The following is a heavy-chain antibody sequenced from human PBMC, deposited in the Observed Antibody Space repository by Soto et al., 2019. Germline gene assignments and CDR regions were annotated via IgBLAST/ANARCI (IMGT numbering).Heavy chain of an antibody. D-gene: IGHD2-2*02. CDR3: AREPIPNWFDP. V-gene: IGHV4-31*03. J-gene: IGHJ5*02. CDR2: IYYSGST. CDR1: GGSISSGGYY. Sequence: PSETLSLTCTVSGGSISSGGYYWSWIRQHPGKGLEWIGYIYYSGSTYYNPSLKSRVTISVDTSKNQFSLKLSSVTAADTAVYYCAREPIPNWFDPWGQGTLVTVSS.